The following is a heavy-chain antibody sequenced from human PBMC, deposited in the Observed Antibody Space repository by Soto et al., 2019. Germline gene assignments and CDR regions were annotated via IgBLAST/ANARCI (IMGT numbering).Heavy chain of an antibody. V-gene: IGHV2-5*02. J-gene: IGHJ4*02. CDR2: IYWDDDK. Sequence: QITLKESGPTLVKPTQTLTLTCTFSGFSLSTSGVGVGWIRQPPGKALEWLALIYWDDDKRYSPSLKSRLTXTXXTSKNQVVITMTNMDPVDTATYYCAHIGAAAFFDYWGQGTLVTVSS. CDR1: GFSLSTSGVG. CDR3: AHIGAAAFFDY. D-gene: IGHD6-13*01.